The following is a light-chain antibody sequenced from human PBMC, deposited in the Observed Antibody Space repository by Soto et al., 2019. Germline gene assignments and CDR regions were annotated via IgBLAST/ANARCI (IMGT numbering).Light chain of an antibody. V-gene: IGKV1-6*01. Sequence: AIQMTQSPSSLSASVGDRVTITCRASQGIRNDLGWYQQKPGKAPKLLIYAASSLQSGVPSRFSGSGAGTDFTLTSSSLQPEDFATYYCLQDYNYPRTFGQATKLEIK. CDR2: AAS. CDR3: LQDYNYPRT. J-gene: IGKJ2*01. CDR1: QGIRND.